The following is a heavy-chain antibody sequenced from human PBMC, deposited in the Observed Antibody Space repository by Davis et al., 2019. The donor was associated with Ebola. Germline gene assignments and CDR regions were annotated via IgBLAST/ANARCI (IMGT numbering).Heavy chain of an antibody. J-gene: IGHJ6*02. CDR3: ARTVSLVDFAMDV. D-gene: IGHD2-8*02. Sequence: GSLRLSCAVYGGSFSGYYWSWIRQPPGKGLEWIGEINHSGSTNYNPSLKSRVTISVDPSKNQFSLRLSSVTAADTAVYYCARTVSLVDFAMDVWGQGTTVTVSS. CDR2: INHSGST. CDR1: GGSFSGYY. V-gene: IGHV4-34*01.